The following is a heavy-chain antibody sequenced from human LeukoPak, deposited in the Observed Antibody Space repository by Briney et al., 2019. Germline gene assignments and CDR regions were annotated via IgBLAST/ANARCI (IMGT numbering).Heavy chain of an antibody. Sequence: ASVKVSCKASGYTFTSYDINWVRQATGQGLEWMGWMNPSSGNTGYAQKFQGRVTMTRNTSISTAYMELSSLRSEDTAVYYCARNLPLSTIFGVVISPGGMDVWGQGTTVTVSS. CDR2: MNPSSGNT. V-gene: IGHV1-8*01. CDR3: ARNLPLSTIFGVVISPGGMDV. J-gene: IGHJ6*02. D-gene: IGHD3-3*01. CDR1: GYTFTSYD.